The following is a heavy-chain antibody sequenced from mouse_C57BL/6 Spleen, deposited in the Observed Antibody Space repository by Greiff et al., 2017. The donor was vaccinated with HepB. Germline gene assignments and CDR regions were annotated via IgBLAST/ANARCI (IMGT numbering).Heavy chain of an antibody. CDR3: ARIYYYGSSCFDY. CDR1: GYTFTSYW. J-gene: IGHJ2*01. CDR2: IYPGSGST. Sequence: QVQLQQSGAELVKPGASVKMSCKASGYTFTSYWITWVKQRPGQGLEWIGDIYPGSGSTNYNEKFKSKATLTVDTSSSTAYMQLSSLTSEDSAVYYCARIYYYGSSCFDYWGQGTTLTVSS. V-gene: IGHV1-55*01. D-gene: IGHD1-1*01.